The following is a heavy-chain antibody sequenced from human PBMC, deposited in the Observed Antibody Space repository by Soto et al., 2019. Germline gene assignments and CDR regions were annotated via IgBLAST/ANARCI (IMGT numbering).Heavy chain of an antibody. D-gene: IGHD5-18*01. CDR3: AREYSYGYYYYYAMDV. Sequence: EVQLVESGGGLIQPGGSLRLSCAASGFTVSSNYMSWVRQAPGKGLVWVSVISSGGSTYYADSVKGRFTISRDNSKNTLYLQMNSLRAEDTAVYYCAREYSYGYYYYYAMDVWGQGTTVTVSS. CDR1: GFTVSSNY. V-gene: IGHV3-53*01. J-gene: IGHJ6*02. CDR2: ISSGGST.